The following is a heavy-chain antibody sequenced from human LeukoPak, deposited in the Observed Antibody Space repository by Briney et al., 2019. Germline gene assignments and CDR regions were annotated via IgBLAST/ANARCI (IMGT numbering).Heavy chain of an antibody. V-gene: IGHV3-15*01. CDR2: INTRTDGATT. D-gene: IGHD3-3*01. CDR1: GFAFSGTW. Sequence: PWGSLRLSCAGSGFAFSGTWLNWVRQAPGQGLEWVGRINTRTDGATTTYAAPVKGRFTISRDDSKSTLYLEMNSLKTEDTAVYYCTTEFWYYFNNWGQGTLVTVSS. J-gene: IGHJ4*02. CDR3: TTEFWYYFNN.